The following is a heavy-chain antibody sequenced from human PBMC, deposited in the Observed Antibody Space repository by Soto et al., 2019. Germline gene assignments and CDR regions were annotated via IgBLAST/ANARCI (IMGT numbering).Heavy chain of an antibody. CDR1: GGSISSSNW. J-gene: IGHJ6*02. V-gene: IGHV4-4*02. CDR2: IYHSGSA. Sequence: SETLSLTCAVSGGSISSSNWLSWFLQPPGKGLEWIGEIYHSGSANYNPSLKSRVTISVDKSKNQFSLKLSSVTAADTAVYYCASSSLIRYGMDVWGQGTTVTVSS. CDR3: ASSSLIRYGMDV. D-gene: IGHD6-6*01.